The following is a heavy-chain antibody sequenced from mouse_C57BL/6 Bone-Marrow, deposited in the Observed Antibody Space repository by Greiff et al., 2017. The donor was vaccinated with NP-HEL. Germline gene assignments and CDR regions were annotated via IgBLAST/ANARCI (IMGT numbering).Heavy chain of an antibody. D-gene: IGHD1-1*01. V-gene: IGHV1-81*01. CDR3: ARGVYYYGSSYWYFDV. CDR2: IYPRSGNT. CDR1: GYTFTSYG. Sequence: VKLQQSGAELARPGASVKLSCKASGYTFTSYGISWVKQRTGQGLEWIGEIYPRSGNTYYNEKFKGKATLTADKSSSTAYMELRSLTSEDSAVYFCARGVYYYGSSYWYFDVWGTGTTVTVSS. J-gene: IGHJ1*03.